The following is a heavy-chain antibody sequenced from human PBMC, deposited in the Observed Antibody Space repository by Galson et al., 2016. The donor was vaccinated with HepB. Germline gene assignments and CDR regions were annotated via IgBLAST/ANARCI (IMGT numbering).Heavy chain of an antibody. CDR2: ISGYNGKI. Sequence: SVKVSCKASGYSFTDSGISWVRQALGQGLEWMGWISGYNGKIKYAQKFQGRVTMTTDTSTRTAYMEMRSLRSDDTAVYYCARGGLGGDYLNIRPKKIDIWGQGTMVTVSS. V-gene: IGHV1-18*01. D-gene: IGHD4-17*01. CDR1: GYSFTDSG. CDR3: ARGGLGGDYLNIRPKKIDI. J-gene: IGHJ3*02.